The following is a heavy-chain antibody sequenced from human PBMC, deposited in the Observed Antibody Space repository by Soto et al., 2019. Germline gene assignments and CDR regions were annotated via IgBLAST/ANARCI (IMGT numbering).Heavy chain of an antibody. Sequence: GGSLRLSCAASGFTFSGYSMNWVRQAPGKGLEWLSSISRSSNYIYYADSVKGRFTISRDNAKDSLYLQMNSLRAEDTAVYYCARDLARDYGMDVWGQGTAVTVSS. CDR2: ISRSSNYI. V-gene: IGHV3-21*01. CDR1: GFTFSGYS. CDR3: ARDLARDYGMDV. D-gene: IGHD2-21*01. J-gene: IGHJ6*02.